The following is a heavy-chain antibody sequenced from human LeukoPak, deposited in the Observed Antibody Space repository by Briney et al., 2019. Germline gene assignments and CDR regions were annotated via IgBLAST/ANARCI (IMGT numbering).Heavy chain of an antibody. Sequence: SETLSLTCAVYGGSFSGYYWSWIRQPPGKGLEWIGEIDHSGSTNYNPSLKSRVTISVDTSKNQFSLKLSSVTAADTAVYYCARAPLFDYWGQGTLVTVSS. CDR1: GGSFSGYY. CDR3: ARAPLFDY. J-gene: IGHJ4*02. CDR2: IDHSGST. V-gene: IGHV4-34*01.